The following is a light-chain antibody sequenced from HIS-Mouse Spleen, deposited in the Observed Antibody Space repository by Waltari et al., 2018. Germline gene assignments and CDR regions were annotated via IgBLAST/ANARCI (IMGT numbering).Light chain of an antibody. CDR3: QQYDNLPLT. V-gene: IGKV1-33*01. CDR2: DAS. Sequence: DIQMTQSPSSLSASVGDRVTITCQASQDISNYLNWYQPKPGKAPKPLIYDASNLETGVPSRFSGSGSGTDFTFTISSLQPEDIATYYCQQYDNLPLTFGGGTKVEIK. J-gene: IGKJ4*01. CDR1: QDISNY.